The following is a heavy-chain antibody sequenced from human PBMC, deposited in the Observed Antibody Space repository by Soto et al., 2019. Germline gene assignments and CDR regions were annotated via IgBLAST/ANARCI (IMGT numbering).Heavy chain of an antibody. CDR2: VRRKVNSYTT. J-gene: IGHJ6*02. D-gene: IGHD3-16*01. Sequence: EVQLVESGGGLVQPGGSLRLSCAASGFSFIDHYMDWVRQAPGKGLEWVGRVRRKVNSYTTEYAASVKGRFTISRDDSENSVSLQMNSLKTEDTAVYYCVRGVQYYDNWCMDVWGQGTTVTVSS. V-gene: IGHV3-72*01. CDR3: VRGVQYYDNWCMDV. CDR1: GFSFIDHY.